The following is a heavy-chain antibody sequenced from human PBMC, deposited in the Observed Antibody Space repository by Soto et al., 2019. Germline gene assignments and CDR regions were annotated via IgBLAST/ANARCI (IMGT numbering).Heavy chain of an antibody. Sequence: PSETLSLTCAVSGASFGTYYWSWIRQPPGKGLEWIGYIFYSGHLKYNPSLKSRLTISVDPSKNQISLELTSVAAADTAVYYCERGDDDYYTRRLESWGQGISVTVSP. V-gene: IGHV4-59*12. CDR2: IFYSGHL. D-gene: IGHD3-3*01. CDR1: GASFGTYY. CDR3: ERGDDDYYTRRLES. J-gene: IGHJ4*02.